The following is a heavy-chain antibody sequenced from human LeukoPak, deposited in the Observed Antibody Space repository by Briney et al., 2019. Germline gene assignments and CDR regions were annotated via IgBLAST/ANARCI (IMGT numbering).Heavy chain of an antibody. CDR2: MNTNTGNP. D-gene: IGHD4-11*01. CDR3: ARGYSNYGGYYYYYMDV. CDR1: GYTFTSYA. J-gene: IGHJ6*03. Sequence: ASVKVSCKASGYTFTSYAMNWVRQAPGQGLEWMGWMNTNTGNPTYAQGFTGRFVFSLDTSVSTAYLQISSLKAEDTAVYYCARGYSNYGGYYYYYMDVWGKGTTVTVSS. V-gene: IGHV7-4-1*02.